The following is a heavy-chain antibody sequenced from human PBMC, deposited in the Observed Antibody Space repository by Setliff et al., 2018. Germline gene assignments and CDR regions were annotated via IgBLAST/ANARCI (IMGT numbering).Heavy chain of an antibody. Sequence: PGGSLRLSCTASGFTFGDYAMSWVRQAPGKGLEWVSAISSSGGSTYYADSVKGRFTISRDNSKNTLYLQMNSLRTEDTAVYYCATEKQPAAMFDSWGQGTLVTVSS. V-gene: IGHV3-23*01. CDR2: ISSSGGST. CDR1: GFTFGDYA. J-gene: IGHJ4*02. D-gene: IGHD2-2*01. CDR3: ATEKQPAAMFDS.